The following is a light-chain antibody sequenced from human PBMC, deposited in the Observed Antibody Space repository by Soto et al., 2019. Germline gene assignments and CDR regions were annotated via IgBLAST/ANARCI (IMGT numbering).Light chain of an antibody. V-gene: IGLV2-14*01. Sequence: QSALTQPAYVSGSPGQSITISCTGTSSDVGGYNYVSWYQQHPGKAPKLMIYDVSNRPSGVSNRFSGSKSGNTASLTISGLQAEDEADYYCSSYTSSSVVFGGGTKLPVL. CDR2: DVS. J-gene: IGLJ2*01. CDR1: SSDVGGYNY. CDR3: SSYTSSSVV.